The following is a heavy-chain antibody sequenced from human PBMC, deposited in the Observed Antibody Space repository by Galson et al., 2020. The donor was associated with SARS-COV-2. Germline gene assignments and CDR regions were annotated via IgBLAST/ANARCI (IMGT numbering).Heavy chain of an antibody. CDR2: ISGSGGST. CDR3: AKDGGRYYDYSGYYSDY. V-gene: IGHV3-23*01. D-gene: IGHD3-22*01. Sequence: TGGSLRLSCAASGFTFSYYAMSWVRQAPGKGLEWVSTISGSGGSTYYPDSVKGRFTISRDKSKNTLYLQMNSLRAEDTAVYYCAKDGGRYYDYSGYYSDYWGQGTLVTASS. CDR1: GFTFSYYA. J-gene: IGHJ4*02.